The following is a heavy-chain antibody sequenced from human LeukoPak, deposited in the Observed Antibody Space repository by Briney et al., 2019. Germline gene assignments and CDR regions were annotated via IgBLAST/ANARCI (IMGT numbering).Heavy chain of an antibody. V-gene: IGHV4-59*01. D-gene: IGHD2-15*01. CDR3: AREPRHCSGATWYMIRAFDI. CDR1: GGSISTSY. J-gene: IGHJ3*02. Sequence: SETLSLTCSVSGGSISTSYWNWIRQAPGKGLEWIGYISYTGNTKYNPSLKGRVTISVDTSRSQLSPTLSSVTAADTAVYYCAREPRHCSGATWYMIRAFDIWGQGTMVTVSS. CDR2: ISYTGNT.